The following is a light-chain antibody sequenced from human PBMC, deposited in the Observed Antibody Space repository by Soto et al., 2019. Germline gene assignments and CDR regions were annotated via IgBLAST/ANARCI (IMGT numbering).Light chain of an antibody. V-gene: IGKV3-11*01. J-gene: IGKJ1*01. CDR1: QSVSTY. CDR2: DAS. CDR3: QQSYSTPRT. Sequence: EIVLTQSPATLSLSPGERATLSCRASQSVSTYLAWYQQKPGQPPRLLIYDASTRATGIPARFSGSGSGADFTLTISSLEPEDFATYYCQQSYSTPRTFGQGTKVEIK.